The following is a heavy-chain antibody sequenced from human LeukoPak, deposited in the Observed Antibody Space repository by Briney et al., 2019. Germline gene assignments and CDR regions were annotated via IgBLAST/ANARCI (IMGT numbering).Heavy chain of an antibody. CDR1: GGSISSSSYY. CDR3: ARAPTPDYYDSSGLLIDY. V-gene: IGHV4-39*07. D-gene: IGHD3-22*01. Sequence: SETLSLTCTVSGGSISSSSYYWGWIRQPPGKGLEWIGSIYYSGSTYYNPSLKSRVTISVDTSKNQFSLKLSSVTAADTAVYYCARAPTPDYYDSSGLLIDYWGQGTLVTVSS. CDR2: IYYSGST. J-gene: IGHJ4*02.